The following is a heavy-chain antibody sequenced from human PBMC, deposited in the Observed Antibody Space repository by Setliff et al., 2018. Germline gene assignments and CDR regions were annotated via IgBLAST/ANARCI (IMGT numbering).Heavy chain of an antibody. V-gene: IGHV3-15*01. Sequence: PGGSLRLSCAASGFTFSDAWMSWVRQAPGKGLEWVGLIRSNTDGGTADYAAPVEDRFTISRDDSKNTVYLQMNSLKTEDTAVYYCTREASVDFWSGYPYYYYMDVWGKGTTVTVSS. CDR1: GFTFSDAW. CDR3: TREASVDFWSGYPYYYYMDV. CDR2: IRSNTDGGTA. D-gene: IGHD3-3*01. J-gene: IGHJ6*03.